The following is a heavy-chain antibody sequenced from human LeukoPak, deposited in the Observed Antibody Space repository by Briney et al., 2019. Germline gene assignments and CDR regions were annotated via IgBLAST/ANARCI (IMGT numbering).Heavy chain of an antibody. J-gene: IGHJ5*02. Sequence: ASVKVSCKTSGYTFTSHSISWVPQALGQGLEWMGCISAYNCNTNYAQNLQGRGTMTTDTATSTVYMELRSLRSDDTAVYYCARIAVAGTLGWFDPWGQGTLVTVSS. V-gene: IGHV1-18*04. CDR1: GYTFTSHS. D-gene: IGHD6-19*01. CDR3: ARIAVAGTLGWFDP. CDR2: ISAYNCNT.